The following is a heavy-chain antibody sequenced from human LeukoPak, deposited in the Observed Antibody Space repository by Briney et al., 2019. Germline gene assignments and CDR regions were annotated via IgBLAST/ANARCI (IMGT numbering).Heavy chain of an antibody. D-gene: IGHD6-19*01. V-gene: IGHV4-61*02. Sequence: PSQTLSLTCTVSGGSISSGSYYWSWIRQPAGKGLEWIGRIYTSGSTNYNPSLKSRVTISVDTSKNQFSLKLSSVTAADTAVYYCAAGYSSGWYLYWFDPWGQGTLVTVSS. CDR1: GGSISSGSYY. CDR3: AAGYSSGWYLYWFDP. J-gene: IGHJ5*02. CDR2: IYTSGST.